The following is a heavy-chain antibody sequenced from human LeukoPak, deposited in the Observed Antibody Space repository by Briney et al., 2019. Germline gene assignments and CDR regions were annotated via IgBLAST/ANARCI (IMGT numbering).Heavy chain of an antibody. CDR1: GYTFSSYD. V-gene: IGHV1-18*01. Sequence: ASVKVSCKASGYTFSSYDITWVRQAPGQGLDWMGWITPYNGNTDYAQKVQGRVTMTTDTSTSTAYMELRSLRSDDTAIYYCARGELRIDYWGRGTLVTVSS. J-gene: IGHJ4*02. CDR2: ITPYNGNT. D-gene: IGHD1-7*01. CDR3: ARGELRIDY.